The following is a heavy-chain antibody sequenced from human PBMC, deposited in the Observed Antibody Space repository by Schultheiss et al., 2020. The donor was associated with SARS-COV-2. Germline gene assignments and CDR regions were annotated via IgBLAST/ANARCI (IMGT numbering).Heavy chain of an antibody. CDR1: GGSISSGDYY. D-gene: IGHD2-15*01. J-gene: IGHJ6*02. V-gene: IGHV4-30-4*02. Sequence: SETLSLTCTVSGGSISSGDYYWSWIRQPPGKGLEWIGYIYYSGSTYYNPSLKSRVTISVDTSKNQFSLKLSSVTAADTAVYYCARGYCSGGSCYARSFYYYGMDVWGQGTTVTVSS. CDR3: ARGYCSGGSCYARSFYYYGMDV. CDR2: IYYSGST.